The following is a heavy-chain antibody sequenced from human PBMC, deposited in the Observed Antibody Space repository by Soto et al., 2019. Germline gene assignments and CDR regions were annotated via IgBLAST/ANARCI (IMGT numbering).Heavy chain of an antibody. V-gene: IGHV4-39*02. CDR1: GESISGTIYY. CDR2: IYYSGST. D-gene: IGHD6-13*01. CDR3: ARPGGSGWFYFDS. J-gene: IGHJ4*02. Sequence: SDTLSLTCIVSGESISGTIYYWGWIRQPPGKGLEWIGSIYYSGSTYYNPSLKSRVTISVDTSKNHFSLKLTSVTAADTAVYYCARPGGSGWFYFDSWGQGSQVTVSS.